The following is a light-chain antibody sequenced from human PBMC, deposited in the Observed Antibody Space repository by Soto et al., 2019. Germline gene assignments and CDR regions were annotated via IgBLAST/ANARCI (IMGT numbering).Light chain of an antibody. J-gene: IGKJ5*01. CDR1: QSVSSSY. V-gene: IGKV3-20*01. CDR3: QKYGSFIT. CDR2: GAS. Sequence: EIVLTQSPGTLSLSPGERATLSCRASQSVSSSYLAWYQQKPGQAPRLLIYGASSRATGIPDRFSGSGSGTDFTLTISRLEPEDFAVYYCQKYGSFITFGQGTRLEIK.